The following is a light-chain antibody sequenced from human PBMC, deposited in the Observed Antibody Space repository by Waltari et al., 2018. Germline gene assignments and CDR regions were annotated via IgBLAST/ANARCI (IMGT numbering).Light chain of an antibody. CDR3: HQYGSSPRT. CDR2: GAS. CDR1: QSVSNNW. J-gene: IGKJ1*01. Sequence: EIVLTQSPGTLSLSPGERVTLSCRASQSVSNNWLAWYQQQAGQAPRLLIYGASSRATGSPDRFSGSGSGTDFTLTISRLEPEDFAVYYCHQYGSSPRTFGQGTKVEVK. V-gene: IGKV3-20*01.